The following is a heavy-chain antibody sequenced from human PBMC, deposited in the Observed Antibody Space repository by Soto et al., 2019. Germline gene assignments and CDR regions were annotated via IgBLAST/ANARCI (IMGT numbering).Heavy chain of an antibody. D-gene: IGHD2-21*01. Sequence: PSETLSLTCAVSGGSISSGGYSWSWIGQPPGKGLEWIGYIYHSGSTYYNPSLKSRVTISVDRSKNQFSLKLSSVTAADTAVYYCARSCEFPSSYGMDVWGQGTTVTVS. CDR3: ARSCEFPSSYGMDV. CDR1: GGSISSGGYS. V-gene: IGHV4-30-2*01. CDR2: IYHSGST. J-gene: IGHJ6*02.